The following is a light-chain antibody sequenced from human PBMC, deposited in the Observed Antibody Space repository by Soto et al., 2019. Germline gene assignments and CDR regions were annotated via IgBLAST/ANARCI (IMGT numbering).Light chain of an antibody. V-gene: IGKV3-20*01. CDR3: QQYGSSPRT. Sequence: EIVLTQSSGTLSLSPGERATLSCRASQSVSSSYLAWYQQNPGQAPRLLIYGASSRATGIPDRFSGSGSGTDFTLTISRLEPEDFAVYYCQQYGSSPRTFGQGTKVEIK. J-gene: IGKJ1*01. CDR1: QSVSSSY. CDR2: GAS.